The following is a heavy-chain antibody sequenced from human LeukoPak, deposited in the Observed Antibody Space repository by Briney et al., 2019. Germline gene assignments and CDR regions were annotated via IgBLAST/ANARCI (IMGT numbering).Heavy chain of an antibody. CDR2: ISTSGATT. D-gene: IGHD3-22*01. V-gene: IGHV3-23*01. CDR1: GFTFSSYS. Sequence: GGSLRLSCAASGFTFSSYSMSWVRQAPGKGLEWVPAISTSGATTYYADSVKGRFTISRDNAKNTLFLQMNSLGAEDTAVYYCALSETGDSRGYDAFDIWGQGTMVTVSS. J-gene: IGHJ3*02. CDR3: ALSETGDSRGYDAFDI.